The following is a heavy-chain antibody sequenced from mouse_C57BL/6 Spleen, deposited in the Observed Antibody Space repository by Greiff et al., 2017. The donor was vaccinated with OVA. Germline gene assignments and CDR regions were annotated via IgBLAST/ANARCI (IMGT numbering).Heavy chain of an antibody. J-gene: IGHJ4*01. CDR1: GYTFTSYW. V-gene: IGHV1-55*01. D-gene: IGHD3-2*02. CDR3: ARGDGDGSGYVYYDMDY. Sequence: QVQLQQPGAELVKPGASVKMSCKASGYTFTSYWITWVKQRPGQGLEWIGDIYPGSGSTNYNEKFKSKATLTVDTSSSTAYMQLSSLTSEDSAVYYCARGDGDGSGYVYYDMDYWGKGTSVTVSS. CDR2: IYPGSGST.